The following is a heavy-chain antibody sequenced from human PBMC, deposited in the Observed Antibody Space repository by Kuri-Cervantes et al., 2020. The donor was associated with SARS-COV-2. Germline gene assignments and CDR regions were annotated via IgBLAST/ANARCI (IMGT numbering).Heavy chain of an antibody. Sequence: ASVKVSCKASTYTFTTYDINWVRQATGQGLEWMGWMNPNSGNTGYAQKFQGRVTITRNTSISTAYMELSSLRSEDTAVYYCARTLVRRGDYGYYYSYMDVWGRGTTVTVSS. D-gene: IGHD4-17*01. CDR1: TYTFTTYD. CDR3: ARTLVRRGDYGYYYSYMDV. CDR2: MNPNSGNT. V-gene: IGHV1-8*03. J-gene: IGHJ6*03.